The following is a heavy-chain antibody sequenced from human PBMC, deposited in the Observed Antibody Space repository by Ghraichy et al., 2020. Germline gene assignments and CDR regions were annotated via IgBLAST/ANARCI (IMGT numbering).Heavy chain of an antibody. CDR2: MSYSENT. D-gene: IGHD2-15*01. V-gene: IGHV4-39*01. CDR1: GGSISSSSHY. CDR3: ARHLRIAASLVAWFDP. Sequence: SETLSLTCTVSGGSISSSSHYWGWIRQPPGKGLEWIGSMSYSENTHYNPSLKSRVTISVDTSKNQFSLKLSSVTAADTAVYYCARHLRIAASLVAWFDPWGQGTLVTVSS. J-gene: IGHJ5*02.